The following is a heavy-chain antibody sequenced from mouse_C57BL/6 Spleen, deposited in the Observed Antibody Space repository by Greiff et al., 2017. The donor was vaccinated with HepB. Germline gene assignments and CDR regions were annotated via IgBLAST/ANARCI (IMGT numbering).Heavy chain of an antibody. CDR2: IDPSDSYT. J-gene: IGHJ2*01. V-gene: IGHV1-69*01. CDR3: ARWRRIYDVYFDD. Sequence: VQLQQSGAELVMPGASVKLSCKASGYTFTSYWMHWVKQRPGQGLEWIGEIDPSDSYTNYNQKFKGKSTLTVDKSSSTAYMQLSSLTSEDSAVYDCARWRRIYDVYFDDWGQGTTLTVSS. D-gene: IGHD2-3*01. CDR1: GYTFTSYW.